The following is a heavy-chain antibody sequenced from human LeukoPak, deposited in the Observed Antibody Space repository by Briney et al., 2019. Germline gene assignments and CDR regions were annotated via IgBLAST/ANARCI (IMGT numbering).Heavy chain of an antibody. CDR2: FDPEDGET. D-gene: IGHD6-19*01. CDR3: ATRSSGWYEDFQH. Sequence: ASVKVSCKVSGYTLTESSMHWVRQAPGKGLEWMGGFDPEDGETIYAQKFQGRVTMTEDTSTDTAYMELSSLRSEDTAVYYCATRSSGWYEDFQHWGQGTLVTVSS. V-gene: IGHV1-24*01. J-gene: IGHJ1*01. CDR1: GYTLTESS.